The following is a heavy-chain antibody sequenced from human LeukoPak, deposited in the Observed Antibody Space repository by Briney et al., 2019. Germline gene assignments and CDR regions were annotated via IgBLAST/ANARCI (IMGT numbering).Heavy chain of an antibody. Sequence: ASVKVSCKASGYTFTSYYMHWVRRAPGQGLEWMGIINPSGGSTSYAQKFQGRVTMTRDTSTSTVYMELSSLRSEDTAVYYCARPYYGGDYYYGMDVWGQGTTVTVSS. CDR1: GYTFTSYY. CDR2: INPSGGST. V-gene: IGHV1-46*01. D-gene: IGHD3-10*01. J-gene: IGHJ6*02. CDR3: ARPYYGGDYYYGMDV.